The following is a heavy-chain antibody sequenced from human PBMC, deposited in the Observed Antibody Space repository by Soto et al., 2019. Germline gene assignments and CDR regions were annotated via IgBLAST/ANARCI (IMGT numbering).Heavy chain of an antibody. V-gene: IGHV4-59*08. D-gene: IGHD6-19*01. Sequence: SETLSLTCTVSGGSISSSSWSWIRQPPGKGLEWIGYIYTSGSTSYNPSLKSRLTISVDTSKNQLSLKLRSVTAADTAVYYFARHPYSSGWYSYFDNWGQGTLVTVSS. CDR1: GGSISSSS. CDR3: ARHPYSSGWYSYFDN. CDR2: IYTSGST. J-gene: IGHJ4*02.